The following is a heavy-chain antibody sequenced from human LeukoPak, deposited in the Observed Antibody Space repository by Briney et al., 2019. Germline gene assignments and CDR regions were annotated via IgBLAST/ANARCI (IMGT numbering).Heavy chain of an antibody. CDR1: GFTFSSYE. CDR3: AREALNEYYYDSSGYYDP. J-gene: IGHJ5*02. Sequence: PGGSLRLSCAASGFTFSSYEMNWVRQAPGKGLEWVSYISSSGSTIYYADSVKGRFTISRDNAKNSLYLQMNSLRAEDTAVYYCAREALNEYYYDSSGYYDPWGQGTPVTVSS. V-gene: IGHV3-48*03. CDR2: ISSSGSTI. D-gene: IGHD3-22*01.